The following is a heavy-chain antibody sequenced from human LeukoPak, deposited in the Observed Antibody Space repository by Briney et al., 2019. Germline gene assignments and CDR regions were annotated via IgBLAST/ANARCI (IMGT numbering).Heavy chain of an antibody. CDR2: ISGNGDST. CDR1: GFTFSNYA. V-gene: IGHV3-23*01. D-gene: IGHD3-10*01. Sequence: GGSLRLSCSASGFTFSNYAMSWVRQAPGKGLEWVSVISGNGDSTYFIDSVKGRFTISRDNSKNTLDLQMNSLRAEDTAVYYCAKGGITMGIIDYWGQGTLVTVSS. CDR3: AKGGITMGIIDY. J-gene: IGHJ4*02.